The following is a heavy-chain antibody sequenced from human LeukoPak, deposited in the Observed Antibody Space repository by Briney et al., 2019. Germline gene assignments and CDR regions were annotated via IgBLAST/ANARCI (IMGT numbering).Heavy chain of an antibody. CDR1: GASISSYY. CDR2: IYTSGST. V-gene: IGHV4-4*07. Sequence: SETLSLTCTVSGASISSYYWTWVRQPAGKGLEWIGRIYTSGSTNYNPSLKSRVAMSVDTSKNQFSLKLSSVTAADTAVYYCARLSADSSSSRGFDYWGQGTLVTVSS. CDR3: ARLSADSSSSRGFDY. D-gene: IGHD2-2*01. J-gene: IGHJ4*02.